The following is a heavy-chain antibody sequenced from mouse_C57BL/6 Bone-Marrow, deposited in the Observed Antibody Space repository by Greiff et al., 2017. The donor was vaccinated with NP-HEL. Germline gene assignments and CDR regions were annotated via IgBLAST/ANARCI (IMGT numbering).Heavy chain of an antibody. J-gene: IGHJ3*01. V-gene: IGHV1-18*01. Sequence: EVQLQQSGPELVKPGASVKIPCKASGYTFTDYNMDWVKQSHGKSLEWIGDINPNNGGTIYTQKFKGKATLTVDKSSSTAYMELRSLTSEDTAVYYCARRPGFAYWGQGTLVTVSA. CDR2: INPNNGGT. CDR1: GYTFTDYN. CDR3: ARRPGFAY.